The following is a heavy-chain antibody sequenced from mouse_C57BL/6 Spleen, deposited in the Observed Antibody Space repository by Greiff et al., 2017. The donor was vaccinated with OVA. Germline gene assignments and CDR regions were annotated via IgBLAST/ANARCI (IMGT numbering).Heavy chain of an antibody. J-gene: IGHJ2*01. CDR1: GYSITSGYY. D-gene: IGHD4-1*01. V-gene: IGHV3-6*01. Sequence: EVKLQESGPGLVKPSQSLSLTCSVTGYSITSGYYWNWIRQFPGNKLEWMGYISYDGSNNYNPSLKNRISITRDTSKNQFFLKLNSVTTEDTATYYCARANWEDYYFDYWGQGTTLTVSS. CDR2: ISYDGSN. CDR3: ARANWEDYYFDY.